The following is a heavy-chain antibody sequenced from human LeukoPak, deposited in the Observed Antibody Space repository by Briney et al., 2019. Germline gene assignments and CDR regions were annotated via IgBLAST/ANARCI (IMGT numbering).Heavy chain of an antibody. CDR2: IYYSGST. D-gene: IGHD6-19*01. J-gene: IGHJ5*02. CDR1: GGSISGSY. Sequence: PSETLSLTCSVSGGSISGSYWSWIRQPPGKGLEWVGYIYYSGSTIYNPSLTSRVTMSVDTSKNQFSLKLNSLTAADTAVYYCARLVAVAGSSDWFDPWGQGILVTVSS. CDR3: ARLVAVAGSSDWFDP. V-gene: IGHV4-59*08.